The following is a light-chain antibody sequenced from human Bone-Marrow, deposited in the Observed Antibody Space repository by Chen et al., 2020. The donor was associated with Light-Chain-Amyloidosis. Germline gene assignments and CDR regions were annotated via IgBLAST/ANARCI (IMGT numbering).Light chain of an antibody. CDR3: QSADSSGTYEVI. J-gene: IGLJ2*01. CDR2: IDT. CDR1: DLPTKY. Sequence: SYELTQPPSVSVSPGQTARITCSGDDLPTKYAYGYQQKPGQAPVLVIHIDTERPSGISERFSGSSSGTTATLTISGVQAEDEADYHCQSADSSGTYEVIFGGGTKLTVL. V-gene: IGLV3-25*03.